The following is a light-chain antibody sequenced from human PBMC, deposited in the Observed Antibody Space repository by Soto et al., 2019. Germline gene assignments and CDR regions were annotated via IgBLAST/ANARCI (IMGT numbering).Light chain of an antibody. Sequence: QSALTQPRSVSGSPGQSVTFSCIGTSSDIGTYNFVSWYQQNPGKAPKLLIYDVTKRPSGVPDRFSGSKSGNTASLTISGLQSEDEADYYCCSYAVANTVVFGGGTKLTVL. CDR3: CSYAVANTVV. J-gene: IGLJ2*01. CDR1: SSDIGTYNF. CDR2: DVT. V-gene: IGLV2-11*01.